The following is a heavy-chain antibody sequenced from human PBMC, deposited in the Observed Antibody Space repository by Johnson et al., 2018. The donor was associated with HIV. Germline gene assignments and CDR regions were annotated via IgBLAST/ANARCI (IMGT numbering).Heavy chain of an antibody. J-gene: IGHJ3*02. Sequence: QVKLVESGGGLVQPGGSLRLAYVTSGFSISNYAMHWVRQAPGKGLEWVAVISNDGSFQYYTDSVKGRFTFSRDNSKNTVFLQMNSLRSDDTAVYFCARDQAYRSSWAFSFDIWGQGTMVIVSS. CDR2: ISNDGSFQ. V-gene: IGHV3-30*04. D-gene: IGHD6-13*01. CDR3: ARDQAYRSSWAFSFDI. CDR1: GFSISNYA.